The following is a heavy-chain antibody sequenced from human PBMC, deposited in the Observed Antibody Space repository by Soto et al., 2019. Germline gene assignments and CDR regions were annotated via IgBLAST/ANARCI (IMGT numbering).Heavy chain of an antibody. CDR2: MNPNSGNT. V-gene: IGHV1-8*01. Sequence: QVQLVQSGAEVKKPGASVKVSCKASGYTFTSYDINWVLQSTVQGLEWMGWMNPNSGNTGYAQKFQGRVTKTRNTTKSTAHSELRSLQSEDTAVYYCATTLYGDNVDYWGQGTMVTVSS. J-gene: IGHJ4*02. CDR1: GYTFTSYD. CDR3: ATTLYGDNVDY. D-gene: IGHD4-17*01.